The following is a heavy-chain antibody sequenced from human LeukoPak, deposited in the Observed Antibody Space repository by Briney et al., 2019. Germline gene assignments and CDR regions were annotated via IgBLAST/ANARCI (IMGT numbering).Heavy chain of an antibody. D-gene: IGHD6-19*01. CDR3: ARDRGGSSGWLYYFDY. CDR2: IYHSGST. V-gene: IGHV4-30-2*01. J-gene: IGHJ4*02. CDR1: GGSISSGGYY. Sequence: PSETLSLTCTVSGGSISSGGYYWSWIRQPPGKGLERIGYIYHSGSTYYNPSLKSRVTISVDKSKNQFSLKLSSVTAADTAVYYCARDRGGSSGWLYYFDYWGQGTLVTVSS.